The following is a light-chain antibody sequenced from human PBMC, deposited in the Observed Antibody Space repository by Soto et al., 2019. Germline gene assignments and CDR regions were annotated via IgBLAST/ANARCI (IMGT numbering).Light chain of an antibody. Sequence: QSVLTQPPSASGTPGQRVTISCSGSSSNIGSNYVYWYQQVPGTAPRLLMFWASQRPSGGAARFSGAKSGASAALAISGVRSEDEADDYCAAWDDSLHGLVFGGGTKLTVL. V-gene: IGLV1-47*01. CDR3: AAWDDSLHGLV. CDR2: WAS. CDR1: SSNIGSNY. J-gene: IGLJ2*01.